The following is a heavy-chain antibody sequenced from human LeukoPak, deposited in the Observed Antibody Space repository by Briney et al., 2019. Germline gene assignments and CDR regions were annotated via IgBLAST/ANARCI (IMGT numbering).Heavy chain of an antibody. Sequence: ASETLSLTCTVSGGSISSFYWSWIRQPPGKGLEWIGYIYYSGSTNYNPSLKSRVTISVDTSKNQFSLKLNSVTAADTAVYYCARSLYRTPYDYWGQGTLVTVSS. V-gene: IGHV4-59*01. CDR1: GGSISSFY. D-gene: IGHD3-16*02. CDR2: IYYSGST. J-gene: IGHJ4*02. CDR3: ARSLYRTPYDY.